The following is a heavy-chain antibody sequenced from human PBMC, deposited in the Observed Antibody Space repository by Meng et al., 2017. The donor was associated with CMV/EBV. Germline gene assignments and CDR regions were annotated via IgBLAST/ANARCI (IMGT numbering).Heavy chain of an antibody. CDR1: GFTFGDYS. D-gene: IGHD3-3*01. CDR3: TRGYDFWSGYFSDHAFDI. J-gene: IGHJ3*02. V-gene: IGHV3-49*04. CDR2: IRSKAYGGPT. Sequence: GESLKISCTASGFTFGDYSMSWVRQAPGKGLEWVGFIRSKAYGGPTEYAAPVKGRFSISRDDSKSIAYLQMNSLKTEDTAVYYCTRGYDFWSGYFSDHAFDIWDQGTMVTVSS.